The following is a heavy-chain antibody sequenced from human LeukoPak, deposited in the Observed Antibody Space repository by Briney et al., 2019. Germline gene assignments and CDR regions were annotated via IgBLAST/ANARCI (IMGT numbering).Heavy chain of an antibody. CDR2: IIPLLGTP. Sequence: SVKVSCKASGGTFTNYAISWVRPAPGQGLEWMGGIIPLLGTPNYAQKFQGRVTITADDSTSTAYMELTSLRSEDTAVYYCAEDSSMVTTRAPYYYYYLDVWGQGTTVTVSS. CDR3: AEDSSMVTTRAPYYYYYLDV. D-gene: IGHD4-17*01. CDR1: GGTFTNYA. J-gene: IGHJ6*02. V-gene: IGHV1-69*13.